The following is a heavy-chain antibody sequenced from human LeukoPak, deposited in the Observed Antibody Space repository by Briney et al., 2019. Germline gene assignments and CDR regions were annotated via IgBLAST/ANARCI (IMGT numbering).Heavy chain of an antibody. Sequence: PGGSLRLSCASSGFSFRSYWMSWVRQAPGKGLEWVANIKGDGSEKYYVDSVKGRFTISRDNAKNALYLQTNSLGAEDTAVHYCARFACACYFDYWGQGTLVTVSS. CDR2: IKGDGSEK. V-gene: IGHV3-7*03. CDR3: ARFACACYFDY. D-gene: IGHD2-21*01. J-gene: IGHJ4*02. CDR1: GFSFRSYW.